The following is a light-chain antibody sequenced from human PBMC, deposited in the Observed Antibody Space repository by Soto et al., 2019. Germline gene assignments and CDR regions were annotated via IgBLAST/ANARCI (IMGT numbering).Light chain of an antibody. V-gene: IGLV4-60*03. CDR3: ETWDSNKWV. J-gene: IGLJ3*02. Sequence: QPVLTQSSSASASLGSSVKLTCTLSSGHRSYTIAWHQQQPGKAPRYLMKLEGSGNNNKGSGVPDRCSGSSSGADRYPTISNLQSEEEADYYCETWDSNKWVFGGGTKVTVL. CDR2: LEGSGNN. CDR1: SGHRSYT.